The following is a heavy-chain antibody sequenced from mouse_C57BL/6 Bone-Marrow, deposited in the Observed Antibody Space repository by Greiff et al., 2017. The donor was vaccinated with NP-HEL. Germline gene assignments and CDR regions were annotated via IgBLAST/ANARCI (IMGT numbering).Heavy chain of an antibody. CDR2: ISSGGSYT. J-gene: IGHJ2*01. D-gene: IGHD1-1*01. V-gene: IGHV5-6*01. Sequence: EVKLVESGGDLVKPGGSLKLSCAASGFTFSSYGMSWVRQTPDKRLEWVATISSGGSYTYYPDSVKGRFTISRDNAKNTLYLQMSSLKSEDTAMYYCARHVGHYYGSMYYFDYWGQGTTLTVSS. CDR1: GFTFSSYG. CDR3: ARHVGHYYGSMYYFDY.